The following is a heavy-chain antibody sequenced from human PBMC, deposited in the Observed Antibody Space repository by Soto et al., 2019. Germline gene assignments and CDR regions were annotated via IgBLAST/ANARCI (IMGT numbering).Heavy chain of an antibody. D-gene: IGHD4-17*01. CDR3: TTDRGTTVTTLYFQL. J-gene: IGHJ1*01. V-gene: IGHV3-15*01. Sequence: EVQLVESGGGLVKPGGCLRLSCAASGCTFSNAWMSWVRQAPGKGLEWVGRIKSKTDGGTTDYAAPVKGRFTISRDDSKNTLYLQMNSLKTEDTAVYYCTTDRGTTVTTLYFQLWGQGTLVTVSS. CDR2: IKSKTDGGTT. CDR1: GCTFSNAW.